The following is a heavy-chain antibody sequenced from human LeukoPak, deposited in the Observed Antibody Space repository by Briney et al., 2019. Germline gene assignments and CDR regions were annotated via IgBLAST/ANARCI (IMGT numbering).Heavy chain of an antibody. Sequence: ASVKVSCKASGYTFIGYYMHWVRQAPGQGLEWMGWINPNSGGTKYAQKFQGRVTMTRDASISTAYMELSRLRSDDTAVYYCARVVPAGGQAFDIWGQGTMVTVSS. V-gene: IGHV1-2*02. CDR1: GYTFIGYY. J-gene: IGHJ3*02. D-gene: IGHD2-2*01. CDR2: INPNSGGT. CDR3: ARVVPAGGQAFDI.